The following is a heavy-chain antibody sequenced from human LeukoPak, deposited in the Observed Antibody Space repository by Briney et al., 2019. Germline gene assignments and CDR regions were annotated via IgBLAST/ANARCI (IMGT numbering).Heavy chain of an antibody. D-gene: IGHD3-16*02. J-gene: IGHJ3*02. V-gene: IGHV4-4*07. Sequence: PSETLSLTCTVSGGSISTYYWTWIRQSAGKGLEWIGRIYTDGSTSYNPSLRSRVTIPVDNSKNQFSLKLSSVTAADTAVYYCARPYRVGGSFPFDIWGQGTMVTVSS. CDR2: IYTDGST. CDR1: GGSISTYY. CDR3: ARPYRVGGSFPFDI.